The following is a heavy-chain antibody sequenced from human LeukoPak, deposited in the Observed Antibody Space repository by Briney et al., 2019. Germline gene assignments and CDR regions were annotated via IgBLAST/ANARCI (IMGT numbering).Heavy chain of an antibody. CDR2: ISSSSSYI. CDR3: ARGLHKIAAAAPGWFDP. CDR1: GFTFSSYS. Sequence: GGSLRLSCAASGFTFSSYSMNWVRQAPGKGLEWVSSISSSSSYIYYADSVKGRFTISRDNAKNSLYLQTNSLRAEDTAVYYCARGLHKIAAAAPGWFDPWGQGTLVTVSS. D-gene: IGHD6-13*01. V-gene: IGHV3-21*01. J-gene: IGHJ5*02.